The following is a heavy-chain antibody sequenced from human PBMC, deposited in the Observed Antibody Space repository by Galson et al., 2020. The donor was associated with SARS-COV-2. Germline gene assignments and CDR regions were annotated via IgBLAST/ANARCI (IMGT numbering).Heavy chain of an antibody. CDR1: GGTFSSYA. V-gene: IGHV1-69*13. CDR3: ARWPTIAVAGTGPYYYYYGMDV. J-gene: IGHJ6*02. Sequence: SVKVSCKASGGTFSSYAISWVRQAPGQGLEWMGGIIPIFGTANYAQKFQGRVTITADESTSTAYMELSSLRSEDTAVYYCARWPTIAVAGTGPYYYYYGMDVWGQGTTVTVSS. D-gene: IGHD6-19*01. CDR2: IIPIFGTA.